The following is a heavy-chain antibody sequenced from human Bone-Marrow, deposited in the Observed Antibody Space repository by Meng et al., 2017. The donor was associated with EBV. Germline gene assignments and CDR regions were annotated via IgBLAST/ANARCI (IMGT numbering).Heavy chain of an antibody. V-gene: IGHV3-23*04. J-gene: IGHJ4*02. CDR2: ISGSGGST. Sequence: EVQLVESXGGGVQPXXSLXXXXXXSGFTFSSYAMSWVRQAPGKGLEWVSAISGSGGSTYYADSVKGRFTISRDNSKNTLYLQMNSLRAEDTAVYYCAKDSQDFWSGFAYFDYWGQGTLVTVSS. CDR3: AKDSQDFWSGFAYFDY. CDR1: GFTFSSYA. D-gene: IGHD3-3*01.